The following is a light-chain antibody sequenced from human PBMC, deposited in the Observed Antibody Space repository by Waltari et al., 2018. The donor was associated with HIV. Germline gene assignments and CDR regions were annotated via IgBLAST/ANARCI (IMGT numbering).Light chain of an antibody. CDR1: SSDVENYNL. Sequence: QSALTQPASVSGSPGQSLTISCTGTSSDVENYNLVSWYQQDPGKAPKLMIYEVNKRPSGVSNRFSGSKSGNTASLTISGLQAEDEADYYCCSYAGSGTWVFGGGTKLTVL. CDR3: CSYAGSGTWV. J-gene: IGLJ3*02. V-gene: IGLV2-23*02. CDR2: EVN.